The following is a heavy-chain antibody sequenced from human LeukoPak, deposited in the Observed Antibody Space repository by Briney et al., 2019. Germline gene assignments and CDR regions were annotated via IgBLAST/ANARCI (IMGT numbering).Heavy chain of an antibody. D-gene: IGHD2-2*01. V-gene: IGHV3-30*04. CDR2: ISYDGSNK. CDR3: ARDPGTPEDNVVVPYFDY. J-gene: IGHJ4*02. Sequence: PGGSLRLSCAASGFTFSSYAMHWVRQAPGKGLEWVAVISYDGSNKYYADSVKGRFTISRDNSKNTLYLQMNSLRAEDTAVYYCARDPGTPEDNVVVPYFDYWGQGTLVTVSS. CDR1: GFTFSSYA.